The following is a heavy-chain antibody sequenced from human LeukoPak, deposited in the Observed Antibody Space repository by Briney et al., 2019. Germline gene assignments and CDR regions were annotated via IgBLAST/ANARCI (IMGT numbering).Heavy chain of an antibody. D-gene: IGHD4-17*01. V-gene: IGHV4-31*03. Sequence: ASETLSLTCTVSGGSISSGGYYWSWIRQHPGKGLEWIGHIYYSGSTYYNPSLKSRVTISVDTSKNQFSLKLSSVTAADTAVYYCAAHDYGDYTEDYWGQGTLVTVSS. J-gene: IGHJ4*02. CDR3: AAHDYGDYTEDY. CDR1: GGSISSGGYY. CDR2: IYYSGST.